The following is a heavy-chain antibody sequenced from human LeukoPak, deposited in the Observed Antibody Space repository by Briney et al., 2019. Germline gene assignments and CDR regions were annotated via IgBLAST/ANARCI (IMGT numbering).Heavy chain of an antibody. D-gene: IGHD2-15*01. CDR3: AREPRDCTGGTCQSAGGYYFYY. CDR2: ISASGGS. CDR1: GFTFSNYA. Sequence: GGSLRLSCAASGFTFSNYARSWVRQAPGKGLEWVSGISASGGSYYADSVKGRFTVSRDISKNTLYLQMNSLRAEDTAVYFCAREPRDCTGGTCQSAGGYYFYYWSQGTLVTVSS. J-gene: IGHJ4*02. V-gene: IGHV3-23*01.